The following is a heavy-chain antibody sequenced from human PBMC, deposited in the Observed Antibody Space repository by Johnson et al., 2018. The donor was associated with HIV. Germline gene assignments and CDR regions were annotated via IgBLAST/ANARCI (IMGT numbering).Heavy chain of an antibody. D-gene: IGHD2-2*01. Sequence: QVQLVESGGGVVQPGGSLRLSCVASGLPFSNYDMGWIRKAPGKGLEWVSSISSSGSTIYYADSVEGRFTISRDNAKNSLYLQMNSLRAEDTAVYYCARNGLIPAAKGVAFDIWGQGTTVTVSS. CDR2: ISSSGSTI. J-gene: IGHJ3*02. V-gene: IGHV3-11*04. CDR1: GLPFSNYD. CDR3: ARNGLIPAAKGVAFDI.